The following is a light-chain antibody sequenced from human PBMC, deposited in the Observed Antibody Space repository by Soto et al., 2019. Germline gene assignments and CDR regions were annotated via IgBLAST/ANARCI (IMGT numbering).Light chain of an antibody. CDR1: QGISNY. Sequence: DSQMTQSPSSLSASVGDRVTITCRASQGISNYLAWYQQKPGKVPKLLIYAASTLQSGVPSRFSGSGSGTDFNLTRSSLQPEDVATDYCQKDNRAPGAFGPGTKVDIK. J-gene: IGKJ3*01. V-gene: IGKV1-27*01. CDR3: QKDNRAPGA. CDR2: AAS.